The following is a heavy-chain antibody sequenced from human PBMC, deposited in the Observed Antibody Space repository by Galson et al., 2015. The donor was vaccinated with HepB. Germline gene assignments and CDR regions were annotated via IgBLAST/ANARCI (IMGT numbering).Heavy chain of an antibody. CDR1: GYTFSSYW. CDR2: IKPDGSEK. V-gene: IGHV3-7*01. CDR3: ARITPVISDY. D-gene: IGHD2-15*01. J-gene: IGHJ4*02. Sequence: SLRLSCAASGYTFSSYWMTWVRQAPGRGLEWVANIKPDGSEKYYVDSVRGRFTISRDNAENSLYLQMNNLRAEDTGVYYCARITPVISDYWGQGTLVTVSS.